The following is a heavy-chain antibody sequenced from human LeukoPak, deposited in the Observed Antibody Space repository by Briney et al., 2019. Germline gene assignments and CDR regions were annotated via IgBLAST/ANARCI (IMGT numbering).Heavy chain of an antibody. CDR2: ISRNSDYI. CDR3: ARANRGGDY. J-gene: IGHJ4*02. Sequence: SGGSLRLSCAASGFTFSDYYMSWIRQAPGKGLEWLSSISRNSDYIYYAGSVKGRFTISRDNAKNSLYLQLNSLRDEDTAVYYCARANRGGDYWGQGTLVTVSS. CDR1: GFTFSDYY. V-gene: IGHV3-11*06. D-gene: IGHD3-16*01.